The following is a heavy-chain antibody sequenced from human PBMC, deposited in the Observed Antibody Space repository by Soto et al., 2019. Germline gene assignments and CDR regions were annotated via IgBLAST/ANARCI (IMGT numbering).Heavy chain of an antibody. D-gene: IGHD1-26*01. V-gene: IGHV4-61*08. Sequence: SETLSLTCSVSGGSVSSGAYYWSWIRQPPGKGLEWIGYVYYSGSTSYNPSLETGVTISVDTSKNQFSLKLTSVTPADTAIYYCARVKRSSSRLDPWGQGTLVTVSS. CDR1: GGSVSSGAYY. J-gene: IGHJ5*02. CDR3: ARVKRSSSRLDP. CDR2: VYYSGST.